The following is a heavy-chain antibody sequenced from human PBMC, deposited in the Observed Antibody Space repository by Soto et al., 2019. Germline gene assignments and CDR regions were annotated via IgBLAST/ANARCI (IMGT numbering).Heavy chain of an antibody. CDR2: IYYSGST. Sequence: PSETLSLTCTVSGGSISSSSYYWGWIRQPPGKGLEWIGNIYYSGSTYYNPSLKSRVTISVDTSKNQFSLKLSSVTAADTAVYYCARQGNAILSYWFDPWGQGTMVTVS. CDR1: GGSISSSSYY. D-gene: IGHD3-9*01. J-gene: IGHJ5*02. CDR3: ARQGNAILSYWFDP. V-gene: IGHV4-39*01.